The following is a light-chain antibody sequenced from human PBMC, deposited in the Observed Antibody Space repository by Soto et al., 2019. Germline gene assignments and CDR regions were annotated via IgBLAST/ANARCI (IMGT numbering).Light chain of an antibody. J-gene: IGKJ2*01. CDR3: HQYDDGPYT. V-gene: IGKV3-15*01. Sequence: EIVMTQSPATLSLSPGERATLSCRASQSVSSNVAWYQQIPGQTPRLLIYGASTRATVIPVRFSGSGSGTEFTLTISSLQSEDFAVYYCHQYDDGPYTFGQGTKVEI. CDR1: QSVSSN. CDR2: GAS.